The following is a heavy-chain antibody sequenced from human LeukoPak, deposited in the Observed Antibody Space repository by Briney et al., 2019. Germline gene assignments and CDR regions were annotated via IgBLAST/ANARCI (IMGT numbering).Heavy chain of an antibody. V-gene: IGHV3-23*01. CDR1: GFTYSSHT. CDR2: IGVPGDGT. CDR3: ARGMDY. J-gene: IGHJ4*02. Sequence: GGSLRLSCAASGFTYSSHTMRWVRQAPGKGPEWVSTIGVPGDGTYYADSVKGRFTISRDNYKNTLYLQMNSLRAEDTAVYYCARGMDYWGQGTLVTVSS.